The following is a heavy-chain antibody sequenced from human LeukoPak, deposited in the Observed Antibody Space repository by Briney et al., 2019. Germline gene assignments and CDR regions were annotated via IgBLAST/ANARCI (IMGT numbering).Heavy chain of an antibody. CDR1: GSTFSSYA. CDR3: ARVLGRFRSYYYYMDV. D-gene: IGHD3-10*01. V-gene: IGHV3-30*14. CDR2: ISYDGSNK. J-gene: IGHJ6*03. Sequence: GGSLRLSCAASGSTFSSYAMHWVRQAPGKGLEWVAVISYDGSNKYYADSVKGRFTISRDNSKNTLYLQMNSLRAEDTAVYYCARVLGRFRSYYYYMDVWGKGTTVTVSS.